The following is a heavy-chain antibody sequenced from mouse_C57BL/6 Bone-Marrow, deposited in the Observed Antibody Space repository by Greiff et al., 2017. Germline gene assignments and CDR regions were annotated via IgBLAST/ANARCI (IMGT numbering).Heavy chain of an antibody. J-gene: IGHJ1*03. CDR2: IHPNSGST. D-gene: IGHD2-4*01. Sequence: QVQLQQPGAELVKPGASVKLSCKASGYTFTSYWMHWVKQRPGQGLEWIGMIHPNSGSTNYNEKFKSKATLTVDKSSSTAYMHLSSLTSEDSAVYYCARRPLYYDYDGWYFDVWGTGTTVTVAS. CDR3: ARRPLYYDYDGWYFDV. V-gene: IGHV1-64*01. CDR1: GYTFTSYW.